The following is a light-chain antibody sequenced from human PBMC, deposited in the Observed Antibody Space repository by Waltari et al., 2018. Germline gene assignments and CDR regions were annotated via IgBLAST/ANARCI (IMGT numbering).Light chain of an antibody. V-gene: IGLV3-1*01. CDR3: QAWDSSAAV. CDR2: RDT. CDR1: QLGAKY. J-gene: IGLJ2*01. Sequence: SYELAQPPSVSVSPGQTASITCPGDQLGAKYVYLYQQKPGQSPVVVISRDTERPSGIPERFSGSNSGNTATLTISGTHTMDEADYYCQAWDSSAAVFGGGTKLTVL.